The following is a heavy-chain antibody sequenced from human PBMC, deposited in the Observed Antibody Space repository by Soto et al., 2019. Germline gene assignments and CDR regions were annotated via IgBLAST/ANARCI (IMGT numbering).Heavy chain of an antibody. V-gene: IGHV3-30*18. Sequence: EGSLRLSCAASGFTFSSYGMHWVRQAPGKGLEWVAVISYDGSNKYYADSVKGRFTISRDNSKNTLYLQMNSLRAEDTAVYYCAKDLYSGSSHPDYWGQGTLVTVSS. J-gene: IGHJ4*02. CDR1: GFTFSSYG. CDR2: ISYDGSNK. CDR3: AKDLYSGSSHPDY. D-gene: IGHD1-26*01.